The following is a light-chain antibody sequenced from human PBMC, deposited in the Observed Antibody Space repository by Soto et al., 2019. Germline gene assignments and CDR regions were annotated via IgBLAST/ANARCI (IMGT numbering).Light chain of an antibody. CDR3: CSRL. CDR1: STDSATYDL. V-gene: IGLV2-23*02. CDR2: EVA. J-gene: IGLJ2*01. Sequence: QSALTQPASVSGSPGQSITISCTGTSTDSATYDLVSWYQQHPGKAPQLIIYEVAKRPSGVSARFSGSQSGDTASLTISGLQAADEAYYYCCSRLFGGGTKVTVL.